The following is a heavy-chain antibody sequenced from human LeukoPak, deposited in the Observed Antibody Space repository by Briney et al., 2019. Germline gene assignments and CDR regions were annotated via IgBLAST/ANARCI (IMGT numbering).Heavy chain of an antibody. J-gene: IGHJ4*02. CDR3: AKDSGWELQEYFFDD. CDR1: HYTFTGYS. V-gene: IGHV1-18*01. D-gene: IGHD1-26*01. Sequence: VASVKVSCKASHYTFTGYSINWVRQAPGQGLEWMGWISPSNGNTEYAEKIQGRVTMTVDTSTRTVYMELRSLQSDDTAVYYCAKDSGWELQEYFFDDWGQGTLVTVSS. CDR2: ISPSNGNT.